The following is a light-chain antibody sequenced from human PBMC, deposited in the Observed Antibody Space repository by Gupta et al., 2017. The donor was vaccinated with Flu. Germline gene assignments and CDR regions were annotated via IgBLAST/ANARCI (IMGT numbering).Light chain of an antibody. V-gene: IGLV1-40*01. Sequence: ISCTGTSSNLGARYEVHWYQQYPGAAPRLCSAGNNYRPSGVPDRFSGSRSGTSASLAITXLXAEDEAXYYCQSYDSSRGGSGGFGVGTKLTGL. J-gene: IGLJ2*01. CDR1: SSNLGARYE. CDR2: GNN. CDR3: QSYDSSRGGSGG.